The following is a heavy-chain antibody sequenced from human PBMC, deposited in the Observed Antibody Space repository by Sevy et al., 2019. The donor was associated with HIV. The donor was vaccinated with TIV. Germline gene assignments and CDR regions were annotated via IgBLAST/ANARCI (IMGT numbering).Heavy chain of an antibody. Sequence: ASVKVSCQVFEYSLNELSIHWVRQAPGKGLEWMGGFDPQRGKIIYAQRFQGRVTMTEDTSTETAYMELSNLRSEDTAVYYCARRPDLGSVIRTGVMDVWGQGTTVTVSS. CDR1: EYSLNELS. V-gene: IGHV1-24*01. CDR3: ARRPDLGSVIRTGVMDV. D-gene: IGHD3-10*01. CDR2: FDPQRGKI. J-gene: IGHJ6*02.